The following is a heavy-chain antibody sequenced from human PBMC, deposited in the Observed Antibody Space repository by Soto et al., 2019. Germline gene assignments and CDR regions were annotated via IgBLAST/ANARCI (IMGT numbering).Heavy chain of an antibody. D-gene: IGHD5-12*01. CDR1: GFTFRTYG. J-gene: IGHJ5*02. CDR2: ISNDGSEK. V-gene: IGHV3-30*18. CDR3: AKYVDDAGCELPCDP. Sequence: QVQLVESGGGVVQPGRSLRLSCAASGFTFRTYGMHWVRQAPGKGLEWVAVISNDGSEKYFADSVKGRFAISRDNSKNTPFLQMNSLRDDDTAVYYSAKYVDDAGCELPCDPWGQGTLVTVSS.